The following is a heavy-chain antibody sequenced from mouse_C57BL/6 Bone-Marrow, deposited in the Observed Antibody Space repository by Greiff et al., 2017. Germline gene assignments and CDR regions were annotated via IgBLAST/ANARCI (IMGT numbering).Heavy chain of an antibody. J-gene: IGHJ2*01. V-gene: IGHV14-2*01. CDR2: IDPGDGDT. CDR1: GFNIKDYY. D-gene: IGHD4-1*01. CDR3: ARSRLLTGVDY. Sequence: EVQLPQSGAELVKPGASVRLSCTASGFNIKDYYMNWLKQRPEQGLEWIGRIDPGDGDTKYAPKFQGKATIAADTSSNTAYLQLSSLTSEDTAVYYCARSRLLTGVDYWGQGTTLTVSS.